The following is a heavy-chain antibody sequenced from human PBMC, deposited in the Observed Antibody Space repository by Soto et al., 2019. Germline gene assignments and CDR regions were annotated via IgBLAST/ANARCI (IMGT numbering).Heavy chain of an antibody. J-gene: IGHJ4*02. Sequence: PSETPSLTCTVSGGSIKVGGYYWGWIRQPPGKGLEWVATIYYSGTTYYNPSLKSRLTISLDTSRNQFSLDLTSVTAADTAVYYCARLAYSHYSIWGQGTLVTV. D-gene: IGHD5-12*01. CDR2: IYYSGTT. CDR3: ARLAYSHYSI. CDR1: GGSIKVGGYY. V-gene: IGHV4-39*01.